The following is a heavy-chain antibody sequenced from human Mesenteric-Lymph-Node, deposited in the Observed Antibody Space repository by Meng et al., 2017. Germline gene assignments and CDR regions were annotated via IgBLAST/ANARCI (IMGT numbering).Heavy chain of an antibody. V-gene: IGHV3-33*06. J-gene: IGHJ2*01. CDR3: TKALPYWYFDL. Sequence: LQLVGVGGVVVPPGGSLSLSCGGSGLSCSAYGIHCVRQAPGKGLDWVAVIWNDGSNKYYAHSVKGRFIISRDDSKNTLSLQMNSLRVGDTAIYYCTKALPYWYFDLWGRGTLVTVSS. CDR2: IWNDGSNK. CDR1: GLSCSAYG.